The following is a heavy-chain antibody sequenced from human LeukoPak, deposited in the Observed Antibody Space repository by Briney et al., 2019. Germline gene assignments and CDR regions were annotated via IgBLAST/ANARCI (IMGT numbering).Heavy chain of an antibody. D-gene: IGHD2-2*01. J-gene: IGHJ6*02. CDR3: ARDLKDIVVVPAAIHGMDV. CDR1: GCTFTGYY. CDR2: INPNSGGT. V-gene: IGHV1-2*02. Sequence: ASVKVSCKASGCTFTGYYMHWVRQAPGQGLEWMGWINPNSGGTNYAQKFQGRVTMTRDTSISTAYMELSRLRSDDTAVYYCARDLKDIVVVPAAIHGMDVWGQGTTVTVSS.